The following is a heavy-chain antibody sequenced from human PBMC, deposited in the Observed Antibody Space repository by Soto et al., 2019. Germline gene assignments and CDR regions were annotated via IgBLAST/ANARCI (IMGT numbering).Heavy chain of an antibody. J-gene: IGHJ4*02. Sequence: QVQLVESGGGLVKPGGSLRLSCAASGFTFSDYYMSWIRQAPGKGLEWVSYISSSGSTIYYADSVKGRFTISRDNAKNAADLQMNSLRAEDAAVYYCARGNWNHHYFDYWGQGTLVTVSS. V-gene: IGHV3-11*01. CDR1: GFTFSDYY. D-gene: IGHD1-1*01. CDR3: ARGNWNHHYFDY. CDR2: ISSSGSTI.